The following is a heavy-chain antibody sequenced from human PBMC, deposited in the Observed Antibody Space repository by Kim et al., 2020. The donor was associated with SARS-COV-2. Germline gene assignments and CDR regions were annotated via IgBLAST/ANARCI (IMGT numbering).Heavy chain of an antibody. Sequence: GGSLRLSCAASGFTFSRAPINWVRQASGEGLEWIARITSKTLNYATAQAAPVEGRFTISRVDSKNTAYLQMNSLKIEDTAVYYCTRGTTDSSYGLDVWGQGTTVTVSS. J-gene: IGHJ6*02. CDR2: ITSKTLNYAT. CDR1: GFTFSRAP. CDR3: TRGTTDSSYGLDV. V-gene: IGHV3-73*01. D-gene: IGHD4-17*01.